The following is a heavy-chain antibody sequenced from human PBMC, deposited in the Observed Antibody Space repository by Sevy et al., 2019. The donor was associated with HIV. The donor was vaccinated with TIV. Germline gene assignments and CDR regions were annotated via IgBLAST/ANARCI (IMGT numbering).Heavy chain of an antibody. D-gene: IGHD6-19*01. J-gene: IGHJ6*02. Sequence: GGSLRLSCAASRFTFSSYWMSWVRQAPGKGLEWVANINGDGTEMNYVDSVKGRFTISRDNAERSLSLQMNNLRVEDTAVYFCARDFRQWPYYSDHGMDLWGQGTKVTVS. V-gene: IGHV3-7*01. CDR3: ARDFRQWPYYSDHGMDL. CDR1: RFTFSSYW. CDR2: INGDGTEM.